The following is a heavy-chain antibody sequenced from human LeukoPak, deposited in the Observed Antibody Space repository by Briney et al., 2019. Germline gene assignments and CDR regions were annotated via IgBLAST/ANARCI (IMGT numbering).Heavy chain of an antibody. CDR3: AREGRDRYYGSGSYFDY. CDR1: GGSISSSSYY. V-gene: IGHV4-39*07. J-gene: IGHJ4*02. D-gene: IGHD3-10*01. CDR2: IYYSGST. Sequence: SETLSLTCTVSGGSISSSSYYWGWIRQPPGKGLEWIGSIYYSGSTYYNPSLKSRATISVDTSKNQFSLKLSSVTAADTAVYYCAREGRDRYYGSGSYFDYWGQGTLVTVSS.